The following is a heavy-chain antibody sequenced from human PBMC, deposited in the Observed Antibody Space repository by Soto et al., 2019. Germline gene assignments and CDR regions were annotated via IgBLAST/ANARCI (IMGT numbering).Heavy chain of an antibody. CDR3: ARGGYWNQVDY. Sequence: DVQVVESGGGLVQPGGSLRLSCAASGFSVSNQDMRWVRQAPGKGLEWVSLINSGGSTYYADSVKGRFSISRDNSKNTLYLQMTSLRAEDTAVYYCARGGYWNQVDYWGQGTVVTVSS. CDR1: GFSVSNQD. V-gene: IGHV3-66*01. CDR2: INSGGST. D-gene: IGHD1-1*01. J-gene: IGHJ4*02.